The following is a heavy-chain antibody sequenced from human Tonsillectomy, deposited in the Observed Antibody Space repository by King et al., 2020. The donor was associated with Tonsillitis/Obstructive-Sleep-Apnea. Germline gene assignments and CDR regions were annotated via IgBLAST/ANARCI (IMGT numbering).Heavy chain of an antibody. CDR3: ARAYTGDYSWDY. CDR1: GYSLTTNW. V-gene: IGHV5-51*01. CDR2: IHLADSNT. Sequence: QLVQSGAEVKKPGESLKISCKASGYSLTTNWIGWVRQRPGKGLERMGIIHLADSNTKYSPSFQGQGTVSADKSISTAYLQWSSLKASDTAMYYCARAYTGDYSWDYWGQGTLVTVSS. J-gene: IGHJ4*02. D-gene: IGHD4-17*01.